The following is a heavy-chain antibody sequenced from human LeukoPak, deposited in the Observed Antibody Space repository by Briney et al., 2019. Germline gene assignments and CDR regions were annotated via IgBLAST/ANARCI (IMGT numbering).Heavy chain of an antibody. J-gene: IGHJ3*02. D-gene: IGHD3-22*01. Sequence: PGGSLRLSCAASGFTFSSFELNWVRQTPGKGLEWVSYIRRSGSSIYYADSMKGRFTISRDNAKNSLCLQMNSLRAEDTAVYYCARQYYYDTSGYDAFDIWGQGTMVTVSS. CDR2: IRRSGSSI. CDR1: GFTFSSFE. CDR3: ARQYYYDTSGYDAFDI. V-gene: IGHV3-48*03.